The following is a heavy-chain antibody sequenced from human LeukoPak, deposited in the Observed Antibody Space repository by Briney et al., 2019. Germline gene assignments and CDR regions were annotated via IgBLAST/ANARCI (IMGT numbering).Heavy chain of an antibody. D-gene: IGHD3-3*01. CDR3: ARALRFLEWGGDGFDY. Sequence: PGGSLRLSCAASGFTFSSYKMTWVRQAPGKGLEWVSSISSSTNYIYYADSVKGRFTISRDNAKNSLYLQMNSLRGEDTAVYYCARALRFLEWGGDGFDYWGQGTLVTVSS. CDR2: ISSSTNYI. V-gene: IGHV3-21*01. J-gene: IGHJ4*02. CDR1: GFTFSSYK.